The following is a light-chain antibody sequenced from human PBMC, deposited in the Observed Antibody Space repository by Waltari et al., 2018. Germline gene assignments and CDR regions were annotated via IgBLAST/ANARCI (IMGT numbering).Light chain of an antibody. CDR1: QSVSSY. Sequence: EIVLTQSPATLSLPPGERATLSCRASQSVSSYLAWYQQKPGQAPRLLIYDASNRATGIPARCSGSGSGTDFTLTISSLEPEDFAVYYCQQRSNWPLTFGGGTKVEIK. V-gene: IGKV3-11*01. CDR3: QQRSNWPLT. J-gene: IGKJ4*01. CDR2: DAS.